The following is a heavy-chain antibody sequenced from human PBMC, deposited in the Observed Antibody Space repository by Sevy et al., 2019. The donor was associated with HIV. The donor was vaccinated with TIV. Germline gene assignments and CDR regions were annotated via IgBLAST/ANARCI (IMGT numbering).Heavy chain of an antibody. Sequence: ASVKVSCKVSGYTLTELSMHWARQAPGRGLEWMGGLDPEDGETIYAQKFQGRVTMTEDTSTDTAYMELSSLRSEDTAVYYCATGRKSYNWNGGMSYYFDYWGQGTLVTVSS. CDR3: ATGRKSYNWNGGMSYYFDY. D-gene: IGHD1-20*01. CDR1: GYTLTELS. J-gene: IGHJ4*02. CDR2: LDPEDGET. V-gene: IGHV1-24*01.